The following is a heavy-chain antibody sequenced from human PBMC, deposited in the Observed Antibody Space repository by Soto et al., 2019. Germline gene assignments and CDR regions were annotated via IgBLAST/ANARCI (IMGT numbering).Heavy chain of an antibody. CDR1: GASFSGNY. D-gene: IGHD3-3*01. J-gene: IGHJ6*02. V-gene: IGHV4-34*01. Sequence: PSETLSLTCAAEGASFSGNYWSWIRQPPGKGLEWIGEINHSGSTNYNPSLKSRVTISVDTSKNQFSLKLSSVTAADTAVYYCASFRAVLRGGFDTNAYNGMYVCGQKTSITISS. CDR3: ASFRAVLRGGFDTNAYNGMYV. CDR2: INHSGST.